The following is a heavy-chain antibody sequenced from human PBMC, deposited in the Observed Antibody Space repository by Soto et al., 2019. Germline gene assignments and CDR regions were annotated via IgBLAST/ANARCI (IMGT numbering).Heavy chain of an antibody. D-gene: IGHD3-10*01. CDR3: GRGQAVLDLDN. CDR1: GYTFTDYY. J-gene: IGHJ4*02. Sequence: QVHLVQSGAELKKPGASVKVSCKASGYTFTDYYLHWVRLAPGQGPEWMGWINPNNGGINYAQKLQGRVSLTRDTSTNTSYMELNRLTSSDTAVYFCGRGQAVLDLDNWGRGALVTVSS. V-gene: IGHV1-2*02. CDR2: INPNNGGI.